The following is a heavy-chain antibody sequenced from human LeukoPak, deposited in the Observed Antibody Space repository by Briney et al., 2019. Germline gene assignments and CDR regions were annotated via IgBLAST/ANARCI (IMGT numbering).Heavy chain of an antibody. Sequence: GGSLRLSCAASGFTFSSYSMNWVRQAPGKGLEWVSSISSSSSYIYDADSVKGRFTISRDNAKNSLYLQMNSLRAEDTAVYYCARDGKNYYDSSGYRAFDIWGQGTMVTVSS. J-gene: IGHJ3*02. D-gene: IGHD3-22*01. CDR3: ARDGKNYYDSSGYRAFDI. V-gene: IGHV3-21*01. CDR2: ISSSSSYI. CDR1: GFTFSSYS.